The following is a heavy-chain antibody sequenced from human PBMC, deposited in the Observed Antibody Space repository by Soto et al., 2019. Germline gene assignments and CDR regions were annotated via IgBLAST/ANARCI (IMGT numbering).Heavy chain of an antibody. CDR1: GYSFTSYW. CDR2: IYPGDSDT. Sequence: GESLKISCKGSGYSFTSYWIGWVRQMPRKGLEWMGIIYPGDSDTRYSPSFQGQVTISADKSISTAYLQWSSLKASDTAMYYCARFTVTTWYYYYMDVWGKGTTVTVSS. CDR3: ARFTVTTWYYYYMDV. D-gene: IGHD4-4*01. J-gene: IGHJ6*03. V-gene: IGHV5-51*01.